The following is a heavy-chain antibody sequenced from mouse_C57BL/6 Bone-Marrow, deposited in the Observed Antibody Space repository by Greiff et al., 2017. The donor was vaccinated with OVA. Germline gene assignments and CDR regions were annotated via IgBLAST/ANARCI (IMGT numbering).Heavy chain of an antibody. J-gene: IGHJ3*01. D-gene: IGHD2-3*01. Sequence: VKLMESGAELVKPGASVKISCKASGYAFSSYWMNWVKQRPGKGLEWIGQIYPGDGDTNYNGKFKGKATLTADKSSSTAYMQLSSLTSEDSAVSFCARSMGRKWFAYWGQGTLVTVSA. CDR1: GYAFSSYW. V-gene: IGHV1-80*01. CDR3: ARSMGRKWFAY. CDR2: IYPGDGDT.